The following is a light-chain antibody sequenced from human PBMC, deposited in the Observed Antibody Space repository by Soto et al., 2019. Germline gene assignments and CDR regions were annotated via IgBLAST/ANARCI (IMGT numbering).Light chain of an antibody. CDR1: QSVSSN. J-gene: IGKJ4*01. Sequence: EIVMTQSPATLSVSPGERATLSCRASQSVSSNLAWYQQKPGQAPRLLIYGASTRATGIPARFSGSGSGTEFTLTINSLHSEDFAVYYCQQYNNWPPLTFGGGTKVEIK. CDR3: QQYNNWPPLT. V-gene: IGKV3-15*01. CDR2: GAS.